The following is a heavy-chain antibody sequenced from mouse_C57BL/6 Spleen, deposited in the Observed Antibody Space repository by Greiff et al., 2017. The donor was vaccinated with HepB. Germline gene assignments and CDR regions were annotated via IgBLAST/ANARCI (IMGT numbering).Heavy chain of an antibody. V-gene: IGHV1-80*01. J-gene: IGHJ3*01. D-gene: IGHD2-12*01. CDR1: GYAFSSYW. CDR3: ARRGDDSAWFAY. Sequence: QVQLQQSGAELVKPGASAKISCKASGYAFSSYWMNWVKQRPGKGLEWIGQIYPGDGDTNYNGKFKGKATLTADKSSSTAYMQLSSLTSEDSAVYFCARRGDDSAWFAYWGQGTLVTVSA. CDR2: IYPGDGDT.